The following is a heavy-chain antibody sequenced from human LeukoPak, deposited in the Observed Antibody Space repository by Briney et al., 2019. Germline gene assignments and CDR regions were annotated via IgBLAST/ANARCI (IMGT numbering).Heavy chain of an antibody. J-gene: IGHJ6*02. V-gene: IGHV3-30-3*01. CDR1: GFTFSSYA. Sequence: GGSLRLSCAASGFTFSSYAMHLVRQAPGKGLEWVAVISYDGSNKYYADSVKGRFTISRDNSKNTLYLQMNSLRAEDTAVYYCARDRGSGWYLYYYYYGMDVWGQGTTVTVSS. CDR3: ARDRGSGWYLYYYYYGMDV. CDR2: ISYDGSNK. D-gene: IGHD6-19*01.